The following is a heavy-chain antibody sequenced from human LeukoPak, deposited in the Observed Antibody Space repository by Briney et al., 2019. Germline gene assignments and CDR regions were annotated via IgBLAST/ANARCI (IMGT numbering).Heavy chain of an antibody. CDR3: ARDRGPRTGFMVREVYDY. Sequence: GGSLRLSCAASGFTFSDYWIHWVRQAPGKGLVWVSRINTDGSTTNYADSVKGRFSISRDNAKNTLYLQMSSLRAEDTAVYYCARDRGPRTGFMVREVYDYWDQGTLVTVSS. D-gene: IGHD3-10*01. CDR1: GFTFSDYW. V-gene: IGHV3-74*01. CDR2: INTDGSTT. J-gene: IGHJ4*02.